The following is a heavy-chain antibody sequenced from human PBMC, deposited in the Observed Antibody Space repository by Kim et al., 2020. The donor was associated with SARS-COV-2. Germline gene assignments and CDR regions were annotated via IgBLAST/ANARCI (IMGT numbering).Heavy chain of an antibody. D-gene: IGHD1-26*01. CDR1: GFTFSSYW. V-gene: IGHV3-74*01. J-gene: IGHJ4*02. Sequence: GGSLRLSCAASGFTFSSYWMHWVRQVPGKGLVWVSRINSDGSSTSYADSVKGRFTISRDNAKNTLYLQMNSLRAEDTAVYYCASRTYSGSYYYFDYWGQGTLVTVSS. CDR3: ASRTYSGSYYYFDY. CDR2: INSDGSST.